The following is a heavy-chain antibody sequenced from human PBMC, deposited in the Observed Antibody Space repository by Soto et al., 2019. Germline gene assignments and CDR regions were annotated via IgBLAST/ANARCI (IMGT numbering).Heavy chain of an antibody. CDR2: IYPGDSDT. CDR1: VYSFTSYW. D-gene: IGHD3-3*01. Sequence: GESLKISCKGSVYSFTSYWIGWVRQMPGKGLEWMGIIYPGDSDTRYSPSFQGQVTISADKSISTAYLQWSSLKAPDTAMYYCARYPRFQGLYNWFDPWGQGTLVTVSS. CDR3: ARYPRFQGLYNWFDP. V-gene: IGHV5-51*01. J-gene: IGHJ5*02.